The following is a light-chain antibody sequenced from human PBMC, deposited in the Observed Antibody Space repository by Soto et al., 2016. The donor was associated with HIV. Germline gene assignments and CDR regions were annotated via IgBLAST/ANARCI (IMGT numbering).Light chain of an antibody. Sequence: DVVMTQSPLSLSVTLGQPASISCRSSQSLVHSDGNTYLNWFRQRPGQSPRRLIYKVSNRDSGVPDRFGGSGSGTDFTLKISRVEAEVVGIYYCMQGIHWPPTFGQGTKVEIK. V-gene: IGKV2-30*02. CDR1: QSLVHSDGNTY. J-gene: IGKJ1*01. CDR2: KVS. CDR3: MQGIHWPPT.